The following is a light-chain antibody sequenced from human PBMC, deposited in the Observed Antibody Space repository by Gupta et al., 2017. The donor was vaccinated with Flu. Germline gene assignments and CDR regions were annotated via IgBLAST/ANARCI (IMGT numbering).Light chain of an antibody. J-gene: IGLJ3*02. V-gene: IGLV3-27*01. Sequence: SFELTQPSSVSVSPGQTARITCSGDVLAKKYSRWFQQKPGQAPVLLIYKDTERPSGISERYSGSSSGTTVTLTIRGAQVEDEAYYYCYSAADNILVFGGGTKLTVL. CDR3: YSAADNILV. CDR2: KDT. CDR1: VLAKKY.